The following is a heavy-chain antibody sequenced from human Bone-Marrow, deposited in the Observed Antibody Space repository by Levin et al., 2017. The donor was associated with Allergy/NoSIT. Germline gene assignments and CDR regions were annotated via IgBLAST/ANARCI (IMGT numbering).Heavy chain of an antibody. CDR2: ISSSSSYT. CDR3: ARDRYGDYADY. CDR1: GFTFSDYY. V-gene: IGHV3-11*05. D-gene: IGHD4-17*01. J-gene: IGHJ4*02. Sequence: GGSLRLSCAASGFTFSDYYMSWIRQAPGKGLEWVSYISSSSSYTNYADSVKGRFTISRDNAKNSLYLQMNSLRAEDTAVYYCARDRYGDYADYWGQGTLVTVSS.